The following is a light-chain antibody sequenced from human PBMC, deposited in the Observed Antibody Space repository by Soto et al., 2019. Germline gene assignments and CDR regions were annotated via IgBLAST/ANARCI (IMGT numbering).Light chain of an antibody. CDR2: RAS. Sequence: DIQMTQSPSTLSASVGDRVTITCRASQSINSWLAWYQQKPGKAPRLLIYRASSLEGGVPSRFSGSGSGAEFILTISSRQPDDFATYYCQHYDSYSGTFGPGTKVDIK. J-gene: IGKJ3*01. CDR1: QSINSW. CDR3: QHYDSYSGT. V-gene: IGKV1-5*03.